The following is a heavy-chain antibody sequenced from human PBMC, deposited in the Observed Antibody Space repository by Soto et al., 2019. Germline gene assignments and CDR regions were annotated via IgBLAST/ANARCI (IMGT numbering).Heavy chain of an antibody. CDR2: ISAYNGNT. CDR1: GYTFTSYG. J-gene: IGHJ4*01. V-gene: IGHV1-18*01. CDR3: ARDLFGAFSNYSAADTSGN. D-gene: IGHD1-26*01. Sequence: ASVKVSCKASGYTFTSYGISWVRQAPGQGLEWMGWISAYNGNTNYAQKLQGRVTMTTDTSTSTAYMELRSLRSDDTAVYYCARDLFGAFSNYSAADTSGNWGQGTVVTVSS.